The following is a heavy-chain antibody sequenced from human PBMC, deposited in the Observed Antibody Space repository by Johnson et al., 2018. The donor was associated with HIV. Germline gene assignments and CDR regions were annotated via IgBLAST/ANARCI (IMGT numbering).Heavy chain of an antibody. J-gene: IGHJ3*02. V-gene: IGHV3-13*01. D-gene: IGHD2-15*01. Sequence: VQLVESGGGLKQPGGSLRLSCAASGFTFSSYDMHWVRQATGKGLEWVSTIGTAGDTYYPGSVKGRFTVSREDAKTSLYLKMNSLRAGDTALYYCERAVCRGGRCYSHDAFDIWGQGTMVTFSS. CDR2: IGTAGDT. CDR3: ERAVCRGGRCYSHDAFDI. CDR1: GFTFSSYD.